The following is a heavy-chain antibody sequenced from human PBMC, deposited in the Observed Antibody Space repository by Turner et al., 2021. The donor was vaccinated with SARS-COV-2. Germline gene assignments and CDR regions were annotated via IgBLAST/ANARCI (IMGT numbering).Heavy chain of an antibody. Sequence: QVQLVESGGGVVQPGRSLRLSCAASGFTFSSYGMHWVRQAPGKGLEWVAVICYDGSNKYYADSVKGRFTISRDNSKNTLYLQMNSLRAEDTAVYYCARDPRGGHYYDSSGYYPDYWGQGTLVTVSS. D-gene: IGHD3-22*01. V-gene: IGHV3-33*01. CDR3: ARDPRGGHYYDSSGYYPDY. CDR2: ICYDGSNK. J-gene: IGHJ4*02. CDR1: GFTFSSYG.